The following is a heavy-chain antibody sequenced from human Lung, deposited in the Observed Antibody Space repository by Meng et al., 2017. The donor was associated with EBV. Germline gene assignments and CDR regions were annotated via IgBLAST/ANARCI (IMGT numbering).Heavy chain of an antibody. J-gene: IGHJ5*01. CDR3: AHSFTTSGNWFDY. CDR2: IYWDGEK. Sequence: ITLKESGPTVMGPPQTPTLTCTLSGFSIGTTGVAVGWIRQPPGQALEWLALIYWDGEKHYSPSLKSRLTITKDTSKNQVILTMTKVYPVDTATYYCAHSFTTSGNWFDYWGQGALVTVSS. D-gene: IGHD2/OR15-2a*01. V-gene: IGHV2-5*02. CDR1: GFSIGTTGVA.